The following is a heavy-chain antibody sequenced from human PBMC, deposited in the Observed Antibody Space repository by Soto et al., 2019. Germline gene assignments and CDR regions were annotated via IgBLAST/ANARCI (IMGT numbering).Heavy chain of an antibody. CDR3: ARQRRGYSYGLVDY. D-gene: IGHD5-18*01. CDR2: IYYSGST. Sequence: QLQLQESGPGLVKPSETLSLTCTVSGGSISSSSYYWGWIRQPPGKGLGWIGSIYYSGSTYYTPSLKIRVTISVYTSKNQFSLKLSSVTAADTAVYYCARQRRGYSYGLVDYWGQGTLVTVSS. J-gene: IGHJ4*02. V-gene: IGHV4-39*01. CDR1: GGSISSSSYY.